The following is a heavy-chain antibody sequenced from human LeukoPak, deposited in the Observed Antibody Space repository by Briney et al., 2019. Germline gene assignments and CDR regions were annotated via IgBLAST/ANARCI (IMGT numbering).Heavy chain of an antibody. CDR1: GASISSYY. CDR2: INYSGNT. CDR3: ARNELISSNYYYYGMDV. J-gene: IGHJ6*02. Sequence: SETLSLTCTVSGASISSYYWSWIRQNPGKGLEWIGYINYSGNTYYNPSLKSRVTISVDTSKNQFSLKLSSVTAADTAVYYCARNELISSNYYYYGMDVWGQGTTVTVSS. V-gene: IGHV4-59*06.